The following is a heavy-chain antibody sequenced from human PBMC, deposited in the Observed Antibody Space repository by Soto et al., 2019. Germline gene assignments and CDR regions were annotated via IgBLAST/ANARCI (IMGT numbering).Heavy chain of an antibody. V-gene: IGHV1-46*03. CDR3: ARELGIYDILTGLDY. CDR2: INPSGGST. Sequence: ASVKVSCKASGYTFTSYYMNWVRQAPGQGLEWLGIINPSGGSTSYAQKFQGRVTMTRDTSTSTVYMELSSLRSEDTAVYYFARELGIYDILTGLDYWGQGTLVNVSS. CDR1: GYTFTSYY. D-gene: IGHD3-9*01. J-gene: IGHJ4*02.